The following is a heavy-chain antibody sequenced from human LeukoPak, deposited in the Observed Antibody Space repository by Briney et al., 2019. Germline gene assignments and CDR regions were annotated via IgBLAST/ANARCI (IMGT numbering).Heavy chain of an antibody. J-gene: IGHJ5*02. V-gene: IGHV3-15*01. CDR3: ATDFYDST. Sequence: GGSLRLSCAASGFTFSSYARSWVRQAPGKGLEWVGRIRSNSDGGTIDYAAPVKGRFTLSRDDSKTTLYLQMNSLQTEDTAVYYCATDFYDSTWGQGTLVTVSS. D-gene: IGHD3-22*01. CDR1: GFTFSSYA. CDR2: IRSNSDGGTI.